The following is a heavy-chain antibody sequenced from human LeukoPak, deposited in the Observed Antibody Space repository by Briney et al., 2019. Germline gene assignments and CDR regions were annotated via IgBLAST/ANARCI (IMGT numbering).Heavy chain of an antibody. CDR3: ARSWDARLNFDY. J-gene: IGHJ4*02. Sequence: GGSLRLSCAASGFTISSNYMNWVRQAPGKGLEWVSVIYSGGNTYYADSVKGRFTISRDNSKNTLYPQMNSLRDEDTAIYYCARSWDARLNFDYWGQGTLVTVSS. V-gene: IGHV3-66*02. D-gene: IGHD1-26*01. CDR1: GFTISSNY. CDR2: IYSGGNT.